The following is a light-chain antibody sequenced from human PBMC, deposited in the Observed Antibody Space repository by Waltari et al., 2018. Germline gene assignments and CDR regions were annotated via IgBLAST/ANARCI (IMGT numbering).Light chain of an antibody. CDR3: QEYFTTKYT. V-gene: IGKV4-1*01. J-gene: IGKJ2*01. CDR1: NGLLSSPNNKNY. Sequence: DIVMTQSPDSLALSRGERATINCKPGNGLLSSPNNKNYLAWYQQKAGQPPRLLIYWASTRASGVPDRFTGSGSGTDFTLTISSLQAEDVAVYYCQEYFTTKYTFGQGTKLETK. CDR2: WAS.